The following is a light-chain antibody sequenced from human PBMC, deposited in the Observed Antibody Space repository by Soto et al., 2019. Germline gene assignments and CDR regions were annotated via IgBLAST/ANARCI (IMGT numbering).Light chain of an antibody. V-gene: IGLV1-44*01. J-gene: IGLJ3*02. Sequence: QSVLTQPPSVSGTPGQRVSISCSGSNSNIGSNVVAWYRHLPGTAPKYLIYFNDQRLSGVPDRISGSKSGTSASLAISGLQHEDEEEYYCVAWDDSLRGRVFGGGTKVTVL. CDR2: FND. CDR3: VAWDDSLRGRV. CDR1: NSNIGSNV.